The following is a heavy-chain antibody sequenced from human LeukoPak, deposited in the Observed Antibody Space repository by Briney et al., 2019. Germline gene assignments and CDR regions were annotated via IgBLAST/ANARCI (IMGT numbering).Heavy chain of an antibody. D-gene: IGHD3-3*01. CDR1: GYTFTSYY. J-gene: IGHJ5*02. V-gene: IGHV1-46*01. CDR2: INPSGGST. CDR3: ARDMGLTYYDFWSGYNWFDP. Sequence: GASVKVSCKASGYTFTSYYMHWVRQAPGQGLEWMGIINPSGGSTSYAQKFQGRVTMTRDTSTSTVYMELSSLRSEDTAVYYCARDMGLTYYDFWSGYNWFDPWGRGTLVTVSS.